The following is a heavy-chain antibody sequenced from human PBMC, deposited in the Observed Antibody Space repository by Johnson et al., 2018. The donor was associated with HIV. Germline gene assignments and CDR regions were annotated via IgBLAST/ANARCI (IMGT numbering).Heavy chain of an antibody. CDR1: GFIFSTYG. D-gene: IGHD7-27*01. CDR3: AGLGAITATGVGALDI. J-gene: IGHJ3*02. Sequence: QVQLVESGGGVVQPGRSLRLSCAASGFIFSTYGMHWVRQAPGKGLEWVSAISGSGGSTYYADSVKGRFTISRDNAKNSLYLQMNRLRSEDTAGYYCAGLGAITATGVGALDIWGRGTMVTVSS. V-gene: IGHV3-NL1*01. CDR2: ISGSGGST.